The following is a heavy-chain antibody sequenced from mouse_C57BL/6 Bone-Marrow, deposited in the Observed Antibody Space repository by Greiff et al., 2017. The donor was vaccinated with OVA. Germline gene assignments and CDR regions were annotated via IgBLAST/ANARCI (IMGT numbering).Heavy chain of an antibody. V-gene: IGHV1-26*01. Sequence: VQLQQSGPELVKPGASVKISCKASGYTFTDYYMNWVKQSHGKSLEWIGDINPNNGGTSYNQKFKGKATLTVDKSSSTAYMELRSLTSEDSAVYYCARWGIYYGNYGFDYWGQGTTLTVSS. CDR2: INPNNGGT. CDR3: ARWGIYYGNYGFDY. J-gene: IGHJ2*01. CDR1: GYTFTDYY. D-gene: IGHD2-1*01.